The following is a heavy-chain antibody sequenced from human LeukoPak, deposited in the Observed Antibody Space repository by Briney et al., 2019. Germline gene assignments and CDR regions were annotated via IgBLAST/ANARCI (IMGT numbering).Heavy chain of an antibody. CDR2: FDPEDGET. CDR1: GYTLTELS. D-gene: IGHD6-13*01. V-gene: IGHV1-24*01. J-gene: IGHJ4*02. Sequence: ASVKVSCKVSGYTLTELSMHWVRQAPGKGLEWMGGFDPEDGETTYAQKFQGIVTMAEDTSTDTVYMELSSLRSEDTAVYYCATGLDSSSWFDYWGQGTLVTVSS. CDR3: ATGLDSSSWFDY.